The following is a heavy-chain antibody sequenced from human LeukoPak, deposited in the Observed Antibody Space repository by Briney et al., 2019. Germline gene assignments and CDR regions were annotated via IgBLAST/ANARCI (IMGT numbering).Heavy chain of an antibody. V-gene: IGHV3-48*03. J-gene: IGHJ3*02. CDR1: GFTFSSYE. CDR2: ISSSGSTI. CDR3: ASGLTRRVVQLERPDAFDI. Sequence: PGGSLRLSCAASGFTFSSYEMNWVRQAPGKGLEWVSYISSSGSTIYYADSVKGRFTISRDNAKNSLYLQMNSLRAEDTAVYYCASGLTRRVVQLERPDAFDIWGQGTMVTVSS. D-gene: IGHD1-1*01.